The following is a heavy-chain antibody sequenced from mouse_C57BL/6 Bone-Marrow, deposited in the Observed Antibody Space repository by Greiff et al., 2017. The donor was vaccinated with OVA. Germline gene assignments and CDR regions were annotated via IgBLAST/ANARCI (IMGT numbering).Heavy chain of an antibody. CDR3: SRGDDYVLRYFDF. CDR1: GYTFTSYW. Sequence: QVQLQQPGAELVKPGASVKLSCKASGYTFTSYWMQWVKQRPGQGLEWIGEIDPTDSCPKYNQKFKGKATLTLDTSSRTAYMPLISLTSEDSAVYYCSRGDDYVLRYFDFWGTGTTVTVSS. D-gene: IGHD2-4*01. CDR2: IDPTDSCP. J-gene: IGHJ1*03. V-gene: IGHV1-50*01.